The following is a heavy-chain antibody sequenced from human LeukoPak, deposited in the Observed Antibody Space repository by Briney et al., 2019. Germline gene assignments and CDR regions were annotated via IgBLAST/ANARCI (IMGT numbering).Heavy chain of an antibody. V-gene: IGHV3-21*01. CDR1: GFTFSSYS. D-gene: IGHD4-17*01. CDR3: ARDLSAYGDYVFDPRKEYFQH. CDR2: ISSSSSYI. J-gene: IGHJ1*01. Sequence: GGSLRLSCAASGFTFSSYSMNWVRQAPGKGLEWVSSISSSSSYIYYADSVKGRFTISRDNAKNSLYLQMNSLRAEDTAVYYCARDLSAYGDYVFDPRKEYFQHWGQGTLVTVSS.